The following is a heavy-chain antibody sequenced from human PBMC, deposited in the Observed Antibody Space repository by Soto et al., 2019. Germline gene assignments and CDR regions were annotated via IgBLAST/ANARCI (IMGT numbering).Heavy chain of an antibody. Sequence: PSETLSLTCTVSGGSLSRIGYYWSWIRQHPAKGLEWVDYISNSGSTYYNPSLKSRVAMSIDTSKNHVSLTLTSLTAADTAIYYCATSVQMATIPDLWGQGTRVTVSS. J-gene: IGHJ5*02. CDR1: GGSLSRIGYY. D-gene: IGHD5-12*01. V-gene: IGHV4-31*03. CDR2: ISNSGST. CDR3: ATSVQMATIPDL.